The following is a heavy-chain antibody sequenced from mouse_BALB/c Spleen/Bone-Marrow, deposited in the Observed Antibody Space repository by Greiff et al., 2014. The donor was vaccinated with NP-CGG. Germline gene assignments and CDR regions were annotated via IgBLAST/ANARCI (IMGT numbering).Heavy chain of an antibody. Sequence: QVQLKESGPELVKPGASVKISCKASGYAFSSSWMNWVKQRPGQGLEWIGRIYPGDGDIDYNGKFKGKATLTADISSSTAYMHLISLTSVDSAVYFCARIITSRVGKSTGEPGTGYFDVWGAGTTVTVSP. CDR3: ARIITSRVGKSTGEPGTGYFDV. J-gene: IGHJ1*01. V-gene: IGHV1-82*01. D-gene: IGHD3-3*01. CDR1: GYAFSSSW. CDR2: IYPGDGDI.